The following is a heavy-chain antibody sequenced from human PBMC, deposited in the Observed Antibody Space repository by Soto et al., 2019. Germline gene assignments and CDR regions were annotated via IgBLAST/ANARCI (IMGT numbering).Heavy chain of an antibody. J-gene: IGHJ5*02. D-gene: IGHD2-15*01. Sequence: SETLSLTCTVSGGSISSYYWSWIRQPPGKGLEWIGYIYYSGSTNYNPSLKSRVTISVDTSKNQFSLKLSSVTAADTAVYYCARGSRCSGGSSYSRLTNWFDPWGQGTLVTVSS. V-gene: IGHV4-59*12. CDR3: ARGSRCSGGSSYSRLTNWFDP. CDR1: GGSISSYY. CDR2: IYYSGST.